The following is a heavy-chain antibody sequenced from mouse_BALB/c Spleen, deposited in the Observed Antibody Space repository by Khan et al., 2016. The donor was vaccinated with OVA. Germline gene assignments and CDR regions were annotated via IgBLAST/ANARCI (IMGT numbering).Heavy chain of an antibody. V-gene: IGHV3-2*02. J-gene: IGHJ3*01. Sequence: EVKLLESGPGLVKPSQSLSLTCTVTGYSITSDYAWNWIRQFPGNKLEWMGFISYSGSTSYKSSLKSRIFITRDTSKNQFFLQLNSVTTEDTATYYCARGTVGRFAYWGQGTLVTVYA. CDR3: ARGTVGRFAY. D-gene: IGHD1-1*01. CDR2: ISYSGST. CDR1: GYSITSDYA.